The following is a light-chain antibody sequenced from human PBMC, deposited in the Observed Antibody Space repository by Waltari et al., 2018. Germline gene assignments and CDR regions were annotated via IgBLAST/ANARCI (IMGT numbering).Light chain of an antibody. CDR3: SSYTSSNTWV. CDR2: DVS. V-gene: IGLV2-14*01. CDR1: SSHDGGYKY. Sequence: QSALTQPAPASGSPEPSITSSCTATSSHDGGYKYVPWYQQHPGKAPKVMIYDVSKRPSGVSNRFSGSKSGNTVSLTISGLQAEDEADYYCSSYTSSNTWVFGGGTKLTVL. J-gene: IGLJ3*02.